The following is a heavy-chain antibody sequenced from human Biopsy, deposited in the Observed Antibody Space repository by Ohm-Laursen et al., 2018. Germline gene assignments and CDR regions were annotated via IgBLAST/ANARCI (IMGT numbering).Heavy chain of an antibody. CDR3: ALASFDY. CDR2: INPGGNST. V-gene: IGHV1-46*01. Sequence: ASVKVSCKASGGTFSSYSITWVRQAPGQGLEWMGIINPGGNSTAYTQNFQGRVTMTWDTSTTTVYMELSSLRSEDTAVYYCALASFDYWGQGTLVTVPS. CDR1: GGTFSSYS. J-gene: IGHJ4*02.